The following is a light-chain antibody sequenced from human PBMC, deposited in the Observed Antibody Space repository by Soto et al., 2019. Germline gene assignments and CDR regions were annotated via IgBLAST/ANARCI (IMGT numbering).Light chain of an antibody. CDR3: SAYTSSSPVV. J-gene: IGLJ2*01. CDR1: SSDVGGYNC. CDR2: EVS. V-gene: IGLV2-14*01. Sequence: QSALTQPASVSGSPGQSITISCTGTSSDVGGYNCVSWYQQHPGKAPKLMIYEVSNQPSGVSNRFSGSKSGNTASLTISGLQAEDEADYYCSAYTSSSPVVFGGGTKLTVL.